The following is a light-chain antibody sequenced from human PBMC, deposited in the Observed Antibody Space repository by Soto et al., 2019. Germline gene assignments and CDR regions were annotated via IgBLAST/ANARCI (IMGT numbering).Light chain of an antibody. CDR3: QQRSNWPPVT. CDR2: DAS. J-gene: IGKJ4*01. Sequence: EIVLTQSPATLSLSPGERATLSCRASQSVSSYLAWYQQKPGQAPRLLIYDASNRATGIPARFSGSGAGTDFTRTSSSLEPEELAIYYCQQRSNWPPVTFGGGNKVEIK. V-gene: IGKV3-11*01. CDR1: QSVSSY.